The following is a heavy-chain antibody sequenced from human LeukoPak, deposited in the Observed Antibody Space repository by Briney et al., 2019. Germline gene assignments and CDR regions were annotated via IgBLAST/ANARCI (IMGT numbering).Heavy chain of an antibody. V-gene: IGHV3-30-3*01. CDR3: TRGDGLIAVAGTRLPDY. CDR1: GFRFSSYA. CDR2: ISYDGSNK. D-gene: IGHD6-19*01. J-gene: IGHJ4*02. Sequence: PGGSLRLSCAASGFRFSSYAMSWVRQAPGKGLEWVAVISYDGSNKYYADSVKGRFTISRDNSKNTLYLQMNSLRAEDTAVYYCTRGDGLIAVAGTRLPDYWGQGTLVTVSS.